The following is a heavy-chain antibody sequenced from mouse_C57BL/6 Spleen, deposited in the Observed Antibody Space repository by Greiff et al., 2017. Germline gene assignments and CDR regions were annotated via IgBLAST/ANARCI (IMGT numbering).Heavy chain of an antibody. CDR3: ARETVVESYYFDY. CDR2: INPSSGYT. D-gene: IGHD1-1*01. CDR1: GYTFTSYW. J-gene: IGHJ2*01. Sequence: VQLQQSGAELAKPGASVKLSCKASGYTFTSYWMHWVKQRPGQGLEWIGYINPSSGYTKYNQKFKDKATLTADKSSSTAYMQLSGLTYEDSAVYYCARETVVESYYFDYWGQGATLTVSS. V-gene: IGHV1-7*01.